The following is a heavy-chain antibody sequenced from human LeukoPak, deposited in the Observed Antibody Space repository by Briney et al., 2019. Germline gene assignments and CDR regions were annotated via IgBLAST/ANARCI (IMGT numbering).Heavy chain of an antibody. J-gene: IGHJ6*02. CDR3: ARDPQGRIAAAGTRYYGMDV. CDR1: GFTFSSYS. D-gene: IGHD6-13*01. V-gene: IGHV3-21*01. Sequence: PGGSLRLSCAASGFTFSSYSMNWVRQAPGKGLEWVSSISSSSSYIYYADSVKGRFTISRDNAKNSLYLQMNSLRAEDTAVYYCARDPQGRIAAAGTRYYGMDVWGQGTTVTVSS. CDR2: ISSSSSYI.